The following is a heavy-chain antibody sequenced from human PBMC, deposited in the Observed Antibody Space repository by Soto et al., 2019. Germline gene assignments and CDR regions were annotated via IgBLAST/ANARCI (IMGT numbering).Heavy chain of an antibody. CDR3: ARLPSRHLVDY. D-gene: IGHD3-3*02. CDR1: GSSINSRGYY. V-gene: IGHV4-39*01. CDR2: MFYGVST. Sequence: PSETLSLTCTVSGSSINSRGYYWGWIRQPPGKGLEWIGSMFYGVSTYYNPSLKSRVTVSVDTSKNQFSLNLRSVTAADTAVYYCARLPSRHLVDYWGQGTLVT. J-gene: IGHJ4*02.